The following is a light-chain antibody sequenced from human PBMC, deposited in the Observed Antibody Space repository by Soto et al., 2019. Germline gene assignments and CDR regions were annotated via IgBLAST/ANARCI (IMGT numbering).Light chain of an antibody. V-gene: IGLV1-40*01. CDR3: QSYDNTLGGPIYV. Sequence: QSVLTQPPSVSGALGQRVTISCTGITSNIGAGYDVHWYQLLPGRAPKLLIYGNTNRPSGVPDRFSGSKSATSASLAITGLQAEDEAIYYCQSYDNTLGGPIYVFGTGTKVTVL. J-gene: IGLJ1*01. CDR2: GNT. CDR1: TSNIGAGYD.